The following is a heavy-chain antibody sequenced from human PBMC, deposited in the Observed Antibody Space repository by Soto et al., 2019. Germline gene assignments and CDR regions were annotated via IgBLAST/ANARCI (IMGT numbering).Heavy chain of an antibody. Sequence: GGSLRLSCAASGFTFSSYWMHWVRQAPGKGLVWVSRINSDGSSTSYADSVKGRFTISRDNAKNTLYLQMNSLRAEDTAVYYCANGPGYCSSTSCYVNYFDYWGQGTLVTVSS. D-gene: IGHD2-2*01. CDR2: INSDGSST. V-gene: IGHV3-74*01. CDR3: ANGPGYCSSTSCYVNYFDY. CDR1: GFTFSSYW. J-gene: IGHJ4*02.